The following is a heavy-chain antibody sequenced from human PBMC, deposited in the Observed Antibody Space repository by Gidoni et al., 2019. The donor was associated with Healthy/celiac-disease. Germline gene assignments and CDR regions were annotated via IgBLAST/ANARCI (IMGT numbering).Heavy chain of an antibody. CDR1: GFTFSSYS. J-gene: IGHJ4*02. D-gene: IGHD6-6*01. Sequence: EVQLVESGGGLVKPGGSLRLSCAASGFTFSSYSMNWVRQAPGKGLEWVSSISSSSSYIYYADSVKGRFTISRDNAKNSLYLQMNSLRAEDTAVYYCARDSEYSSSRCDYWGQGTLVTVSS. V-gene: IGHV3-21*01. CDR2: ISSSSSYI. CDR3: ARDSEYSSSRCDY.